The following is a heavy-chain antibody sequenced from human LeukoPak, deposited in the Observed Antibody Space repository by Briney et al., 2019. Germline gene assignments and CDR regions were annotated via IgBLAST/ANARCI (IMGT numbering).Heavy chain of an antibody. Sequence: SETLSLTCAVYGGSFSGYYWSWIRQPPGKGLEWIGEINHSGSTNYNPSLKSRVTISVDTSKNQFSLKLSSVTAADTAVYYCVQSPGYDFWSGFPYYYYGMDVWGQGTTVTVSS. V-gene: IGHV4-34*01. CDR1: GGSFSGYY. D-gene: IGHD3-3*01. J-gene: IGHJ6*02. CDR3: VQSPGYDFWSGFPYYYYGMDV. CDR2: INHSGST.